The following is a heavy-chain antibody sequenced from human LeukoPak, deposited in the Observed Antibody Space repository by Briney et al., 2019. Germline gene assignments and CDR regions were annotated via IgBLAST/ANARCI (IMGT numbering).Heavy chain of an antibody. CDR3: AREGKPRYYFDY. CDR1: GGTFSSYA. D-gene: IGHD1-14*01. J-gene: IGHJ4*02. CDR2: IIPIIGTA. V-gene: IGHV1-69*05. Sequence: ASVKVSCKASGGTFSSYAISWVRQAPGQGLEWMGGIIPIIGTANYAQKFQGRVTITTDESTSTAYMELSSLRSEDTAVYYCAREGKPRYYFDYWGQGTLVTVSS.